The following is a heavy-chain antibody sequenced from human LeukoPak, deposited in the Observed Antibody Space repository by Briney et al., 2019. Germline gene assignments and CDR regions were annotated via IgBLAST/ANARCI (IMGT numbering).Heavy chain of an antibody. CDR3: ARQAATYYYDRRAFDI. V-gene: IGHV3-23*01. CDR1: GFTFSSYA. J-gene: IGHJ3*02. D-gene: IGHD3-22*01. CDR2: ISGSGGST. Sequence: QSGGSLRLSCAASGFTFSSYAVSWVRQAPGKGLEWVSAISGSGGSTYYADSVKGRFTISRDNSKNSLYLQMNSLRAEDTAVYYCARQAATYYYDRRAFDIWGQGTMVTVSS.